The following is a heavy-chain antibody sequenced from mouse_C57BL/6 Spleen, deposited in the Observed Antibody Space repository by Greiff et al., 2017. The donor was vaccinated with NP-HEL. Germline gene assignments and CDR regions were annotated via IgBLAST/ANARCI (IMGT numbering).Heavy chain of an antibody. J-gene: IGHJ1*03. CDR3: AREGELTRYFDV. V-gene: IGHV1-53*01. CDR1: GYTFTSYW. Sequence: QVQLKQPGTELVKPGASVKLSCKASGYTFTSYWMHWVKQRPGQGLEWIGNINPSNGGTNYNEKFKSKATLTVDKSSSTAYMQLSSLTSEDSAVYYCAREGELTRYFDVWGTGTTVTVSS. CDR2: INPSNGGT. D-gene: IGHD4-1*01.